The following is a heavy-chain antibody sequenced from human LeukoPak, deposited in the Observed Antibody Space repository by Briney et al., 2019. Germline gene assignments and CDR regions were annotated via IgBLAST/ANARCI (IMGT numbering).Heavy chain of an antibody. CDR1: GFTFSSYE. CDR2: ISSGGSTI. V-gene: IGHV3-48*03. J-gene: IGHJ4*02. CDR3: ARGIPAAGEIT. D-gene: IGHD6-13*01. Sequence: GGSLRLSCAASGFTFSSYEMNWVRQAPGKGLEWVSYISSGGSTIYYADSVKGRFTISRDNAKNSLFLQMNSLRAEDTAVYYCARGIPAAGEITWGQGTLVTVSS.